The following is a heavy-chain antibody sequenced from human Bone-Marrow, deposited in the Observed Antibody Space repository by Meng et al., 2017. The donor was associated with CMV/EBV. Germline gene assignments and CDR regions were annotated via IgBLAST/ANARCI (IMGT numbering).Heavy chain of an antibody. CDR3: ARGRPPSMVRGAYYFDY. CDR2: IYYSGGT. CDR1: GGSISSSSYY. V-gene: IGHV4-39*01. Sequence: SETLSLTCTVSGGSISSSSYYWGWPRQPPGKGLEWIGSIYYSGGTYYNPSLKSRVTISVDTSKNQFSLKLSSVTAADTAVYYCARGRPPSMVRGAYYFDYWGQGTLVTVSS. J-gene: IGHJ4*02. D-gene: IGHD3-10*01.